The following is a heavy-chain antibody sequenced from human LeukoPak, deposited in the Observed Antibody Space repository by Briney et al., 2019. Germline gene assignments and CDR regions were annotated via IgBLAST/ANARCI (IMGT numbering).Heavy chain of an antibody. J-gene: IGHJ4*02. D-gene: IGHD3-9*01. V-gene: IGHV4-59*08. CDR1: GGSISSYY. CDR2: IYYSGST. CDR3: ARHVDLRHFDWLSRGNYYFDY. Sequence: SETLSLTCTVSGGSISSYYWSWIRQPPGKGLEWIGYIYYSGSTNYNPSLKSRVTISVDTSKNQFSLKLSSVTAADTAVYYCARHVDLRHFDWLSRGNYYFDYWGQGTLVTVSS.